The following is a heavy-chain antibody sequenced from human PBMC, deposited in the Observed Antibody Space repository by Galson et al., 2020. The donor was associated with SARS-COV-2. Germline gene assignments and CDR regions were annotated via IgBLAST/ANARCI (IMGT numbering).Heavy chain of an antibody. V-gene: IGHV4-39*01. D-gene: IGHD4-17*01. J-gene: IGHJ4*02. Sequence: SETLSLTCTVSGGAISNSRYFWSWLRQPPGKELEWIASVYYSGPTYYNPSLKSRVTISVDTPKNQFSLNLTSVTAADTAIFYCARLLPPTTVGYWGQGTLVTASS. CDR3: ARLLPPTTVGY. CDR1: GGAISNSRYF. CDR2: VYYSGPT.